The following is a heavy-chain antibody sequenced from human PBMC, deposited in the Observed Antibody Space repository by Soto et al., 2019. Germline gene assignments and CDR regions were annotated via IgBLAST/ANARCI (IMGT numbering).Heavy chain of an antibody. CDR1: GGSVSSGSYY. CDR3: ARAVAAAGYYYGMDV. V-gene: IGHV4-61*01. Sequence: SETLSLTCTVSGGSVSSGSYYWSWIRQPPEKGLEWIGYIYYSGSTNYNPSLKSRVTISVDTSKNQFSLKLSSVTAADTAVYYCARAVAAAGYYYGMDVWGQGTTVTVSS. D-gene: IGHD6-13*01. J-gene: IGHJ6*02. CDR2: IYYSGST.